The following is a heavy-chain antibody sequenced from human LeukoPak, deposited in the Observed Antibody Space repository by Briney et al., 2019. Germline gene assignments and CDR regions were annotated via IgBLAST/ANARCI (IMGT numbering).Heavy chain of an antibody. CDR3: SRGQNDPYGPEFDY. V-gene: IGHV3-49*04. D-gene: IGHD1-1*01. CDR1: GFIFGDYN. J-gene: IGHJ4*02. Sequence: GGSLKLSCTTSGFIFGDYNMNWVRQAPGKGLEWVGYIGAKIHDGTTDFAASVKGRFTISRDDSKSIAYLQMTSLKSDDTAVYYCSRGQNDPYGPEFDYWGQGTLVTVSS. CDR2: IGAKIHDGTT.